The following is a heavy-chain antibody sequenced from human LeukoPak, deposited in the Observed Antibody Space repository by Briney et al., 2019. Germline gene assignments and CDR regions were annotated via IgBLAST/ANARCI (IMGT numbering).Heavy chain of an antibody. V-gene: IGHV3-30*02. CDR2: IRYDGSNK. D-gene: IGHD3-22*01. CDR1: GFTFSSYA. Sequence: GGSLRLSCAASGFTFSSYAMSWVRQAPGKGLEWVAFIRYDGSNKYYADSVKGRFTISRDNSKNTLYLQMNSLRAEDTAVYYCAKLPILYYYDSSGYYSPNAFDIWGQGTMVTVSS. J-gene: IGHJ3*02. CDR3: AKLPILYYYDSSGYYSPNAFDI.